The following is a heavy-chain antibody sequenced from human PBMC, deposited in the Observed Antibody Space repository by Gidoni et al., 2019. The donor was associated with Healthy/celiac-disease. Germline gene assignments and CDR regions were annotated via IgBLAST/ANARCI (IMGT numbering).Heavy chain of an antibody. CDR2: ISYDGSNK. CDR1: GLTFSSYG. D-gene: IGHD3-16*01. CDR3: AKVAFGGVMNDY. J-gene: IGHJ4*02. V-gene: IGHV3-30*18. Sequence: QVQLVESGGGVVQHGRSLRLSCAASGLTFSSYGMHWVRQAPGKGLEWVAVISYDGSNKYYADSVKGRFTISRDNSKNTLSLQMNSLRAEDTAVYYCAKVAFGGVMNDYWGQGTLVTVSS.